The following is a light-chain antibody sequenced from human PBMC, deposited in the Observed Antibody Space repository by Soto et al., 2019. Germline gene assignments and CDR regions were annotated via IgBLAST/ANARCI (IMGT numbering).Light chain of an antibody. Sequence: EIVLTQSPGTLSLSPGERATLSCRTSQSVSNNYLAWYQQKPGQAPRLLIYGASSRATGIPDRFSGSGSGTEFTLSISRLEPEDFAVYYCQQYSSLWTFGQGTKVEIK. J-gene: IGKJ1*01. CDR2: GAS. V-gene: IGKV3-20*01. CDR1: QSVSNNY. CDR3: QQYSSLWT.